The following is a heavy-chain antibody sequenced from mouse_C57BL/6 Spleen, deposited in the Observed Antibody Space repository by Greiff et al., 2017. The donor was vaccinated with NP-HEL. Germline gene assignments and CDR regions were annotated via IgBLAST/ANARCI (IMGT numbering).Heavy chain of an antibody. CDR2: IYPGSGST. Sequence: QVQLQQPGAELVKPGASVKMSCKASGYTFTSYWITWVKQRPGQGLEWIGDIYPGSGSTNYNEKFKSKATLTVDTSSSTAYMQLSSLTSEDSAVYYCARGGYGNYDYYAMDYWGQGTSVTVSS. J-gene: IGHJ4*01. V-gene: IGHV1-55*01. CDR3: ARGGYGNYDYYAMDY. CDR1: GYTFTSYW. D-gene: IGHD2-10*02.